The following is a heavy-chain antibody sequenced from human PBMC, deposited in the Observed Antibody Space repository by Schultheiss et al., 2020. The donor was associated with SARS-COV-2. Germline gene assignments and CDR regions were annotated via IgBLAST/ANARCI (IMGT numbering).Heavy chain of an antibody. V-gene: IGHV3-21*01. D-gene: IGHD6-19*01. J-gene: IGHJ4*02. CDR3: ARTIRNSPYVAGTGGFDY. Sequence: GGSLRLSCAASGFTFSSYSMNWVRQAPGKGLEWVSSISSSSSYIYYADSVKGRFTISRDNAKNSLYLQMNSLRAEDTAVYYCARTIRNSPYVAGTGGFDYWGQGTLVTVSS. CDR1: GFTFSSYS. CDR2: ISSSSSYI.